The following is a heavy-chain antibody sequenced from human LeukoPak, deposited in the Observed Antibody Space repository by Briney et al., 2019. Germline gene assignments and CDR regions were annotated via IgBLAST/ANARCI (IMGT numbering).Heavy chain of an antibody. CDR2: ISSSNTYI. CDR1: GFSLGSFA. Sequence: PGGSLRLSCVGSGFSLGSFAMAWVRQTPGKGLEWVSSISSSNTYIKYADSVTGRFTVTRDNANNSLYLQMNSLRAEDTAVYYCAKGAEWELTPGFLDYWGQGTLVTVSS. D-gene: IGHD1-26*01. V-gene: IGHV3-21*01. J-gene: IGHJ4*02. CDR3: AKGAEWELTPGFLDY.